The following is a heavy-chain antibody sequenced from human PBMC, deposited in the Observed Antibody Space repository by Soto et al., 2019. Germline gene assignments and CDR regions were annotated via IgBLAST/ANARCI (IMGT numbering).Heavy chain of an antibody. CDR2: IYYSGST. CDR3: ARAGSPDARPSEYYDFWSGYYSGFDY. Sequence: SETLSLTCTVSGGSISSYYWSWIRQPPGKGLEWIGYIYYSGSTNYNPSLKSRVTISVDTSKNQFSLKLSSVTAADTAVYYCARAGSPDARPSEYYDFWSGYYSGFDYWGQGTLVTVSS. D-gene: IGHD3-3*01. J-gene: IGHJ4*02. CDR1: GGSISSYY. V-gene: IGHV4-59*01.